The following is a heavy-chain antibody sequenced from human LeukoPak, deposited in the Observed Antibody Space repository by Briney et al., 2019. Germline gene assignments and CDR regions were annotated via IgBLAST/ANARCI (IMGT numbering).Heavy chain of an antibody. CDR1: GGSISSSSYY. CDR3: AREWLRLFEDWFDP. CDR2: IYYSGST. V-gene: IGHV4-39*07. Sequence: SETLSLTCTVSGGSISSSSYYWGWIRQPPGKGLEWIGSIYYSGSTYYNPSLKSRVTISVDTSKDQFSLKLSSVTAADTAVYYCAREWLRLFEDWFDPWGQGTLVTVSS. D-gene: IGHD5-12*01. J-gene: IGHJ5*02.